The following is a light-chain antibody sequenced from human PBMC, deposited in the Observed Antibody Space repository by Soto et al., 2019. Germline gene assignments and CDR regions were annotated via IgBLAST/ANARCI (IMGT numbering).Light chain of an antibody. Sequence: QSALTQPASVSGSPGQSITISCTGTSSDVGGYNYVSWYQQHPGKAPKLMIYDVGNRPSGVSNRFSGYKSGNTASLTSSGFQSEDEGDYYCSSYTSSSTYVFGTVTKVTVL. J-gene: IGLJ1*01. CDR1: SSDVGGYNY. CDR3: SSYTSSSTYV. CDR2: DVG. V-gene: IGLV2-14*01.